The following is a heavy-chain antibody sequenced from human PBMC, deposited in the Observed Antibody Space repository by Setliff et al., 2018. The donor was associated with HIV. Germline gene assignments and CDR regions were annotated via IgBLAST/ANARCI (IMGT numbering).Heavy chain of an antibody. CDR2: IYHTGTT. V-gene: IGHV4-4*02. J-gene: IGHJ4*02. CDR1: GGSLVASNW. D-gene: IGHD5-18*01. CDR3: AKGRPRIQVWEGFDY. Sequence: SETLSLTCVVSGGSLVASNWWSWVRQSPGKGLEWIGDIYHTGTTKYNPSLKSRVTLSVDKSKTRFSLQLNSVTAADTAVYYCAKGRPRIQVWEGFDYWGQGILVTVSS.